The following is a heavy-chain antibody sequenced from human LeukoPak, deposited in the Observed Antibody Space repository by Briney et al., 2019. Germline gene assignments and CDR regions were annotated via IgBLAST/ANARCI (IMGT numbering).Heavy chain of an antibody. J-gene: IGHJ4*02. Sequence: SETLSLTCVVPGGSISIYYWSWVRQPPGKGLEWIGYIYYSVSTNYNPSLKSRVTISVDTSKNQFSLKLSSVTAADTAVYYCARQELSYGYLDYWGQGTLVTVSS. CDR3: ARQELSYGYLDY. V-gene: IGHV4-59*08. CDR1: GGSISIYY. D-gene: IGHD3-22*01. CDR2: IYYSVST.